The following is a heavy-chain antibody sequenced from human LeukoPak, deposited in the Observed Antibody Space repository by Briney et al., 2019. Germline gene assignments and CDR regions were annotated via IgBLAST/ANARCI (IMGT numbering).Heavy chain of an antibody. V-gene: IGHV1-69*05. J-gene: IGHJ5*02. Sequence: SVKVSCKASGGTFSSYAISWVRQAPGQGLEWMGGIIPIFGTANYAQKFQGRVTITTDESTSTAYMELSSLRSEDTAVYYCAREYYYDSSGYYSWFDPWGQETLVTVSS. CDR2: IIPIFGTA. D-gene: IGHD3-22*01. CDR3: AREYYYDSSGYYSWFDP. CDR1: GGTFSSYA.